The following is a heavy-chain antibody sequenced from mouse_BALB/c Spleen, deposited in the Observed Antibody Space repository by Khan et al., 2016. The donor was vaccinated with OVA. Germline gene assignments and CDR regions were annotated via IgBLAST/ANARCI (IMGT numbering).Heavy chain of an antibody. J-gene: IGHJ3*01. D-gene: IGHD2-2*01. V-gene: IGHV1S135*01. CDR2: FDPFSGGT. CDR3: TRHGYVAWFTY. Sequence: VQLKQSGPELMKPGASVKISCKASGYSFTSYYIHWVMQSHGKSLEWIGYFDPFSGGTTYNQKFKGKATLTVDKSSSTAYIHLSSLTSEDSAVYYCTRHGYVAWFTYWGQGTLVTVSA. CDR1: GYSFTSYY.